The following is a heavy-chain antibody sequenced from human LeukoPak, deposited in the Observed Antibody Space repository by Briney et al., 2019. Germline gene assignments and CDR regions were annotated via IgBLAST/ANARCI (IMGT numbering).Heavy chain of an antibody. V-gene: IGHV3-49*04. Sequence: GGSLRLSCKPSGLTLGDYPMGWVGQAPGKGLEWVAYIRSKTYGATAEYAASVKGRFTISRDDSKNIASLQMNSLKTEDTAVYYCTRGPPFDYWGQGTLVSVSS. CDR1: GLTLGDYP. CDR3: TRGPPFDY. J-gene: IGHJ4*02. CDR2: IRSKTYGATA.